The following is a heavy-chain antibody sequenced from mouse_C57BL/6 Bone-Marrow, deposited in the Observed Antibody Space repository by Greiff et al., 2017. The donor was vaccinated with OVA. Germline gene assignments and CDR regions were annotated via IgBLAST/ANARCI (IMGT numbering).Heavy chain of an antibody. CDR1: GYTFTGYW. CDR3: AREGIYDYDRYFDV. CDR2: ILPGSGST. V-gene: IGHV1-9*01. J-gene: IGHJ1*03. Sequence: QVTLKVSGAELMKPGASVKLSCKATGYTFTGYWIEWVKQRPGHGLEWIGEILPGSGSTNYNEKFKGKATFTADTSSNTAYMQLSSLTTEDSAIYYCAREGIYDYDRYFDVWGTGTTVTVSS. D-gene: IGHD2-4*01.